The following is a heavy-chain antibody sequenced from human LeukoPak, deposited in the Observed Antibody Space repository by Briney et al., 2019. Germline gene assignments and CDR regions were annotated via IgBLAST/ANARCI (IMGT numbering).Heavy chain of an antibody. CDR1: DDSFSSYY. D-gene: IGHD4-23*01. V-gene: IGHV4-59*01. CDR3: ATAPAVSARVVFLPIDH. J-gene: IGHJ4*02. CDR2: IYSSGST. Sequence: SETLSLTCTVSDDSFSSYYWSWIRQPPGKGLEWIGYIYSSGSTNYNPSLKSRVTMSVDTSKNQFSLKLSSVTAADTAVYYCATAPAVSARVVFLPIDHWGQGTLVAVSS.